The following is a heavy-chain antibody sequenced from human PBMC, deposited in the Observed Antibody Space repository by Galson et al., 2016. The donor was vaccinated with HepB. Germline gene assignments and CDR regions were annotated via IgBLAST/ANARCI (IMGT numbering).Heavy chain of an antibody. V-gene: IGHV3-48*01. D-gene: IGHD3-22*01. CDR3: AKVTSYDTRTGGAFDL. CDR2: ISVGSTTI. Sequence: SLRLSCAASGFTFNSYSMNWVRQAPGKGLEWVSYISVGSTTIYYADSVKGRFTISRDRSRNILYLQMNGLRADDTATYFCAKVTSYDTRTGGAFDLWGQGTMVIVSS. J-gene: IGHJ3*01. CDR1: GFTFNSYS.